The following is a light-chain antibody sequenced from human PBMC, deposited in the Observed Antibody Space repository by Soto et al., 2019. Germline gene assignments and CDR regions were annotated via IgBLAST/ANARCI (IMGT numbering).Light chain of an antibody. V-gene: IGLV3-21*01. Sequence: SYELTQPPSVSVAPGKTASVACGGSNIGSKSVHWYQKKSGQAPVLVMYYGSDRPSGITERFSGSNSVNTATLTISRVEAGDESDYYCQVCDISSGHVVFGGGTKLTVL. J-gene: IGLJ3*02. CDR3: QVCDISSGHVV. CDR2: YGS. CDR1: NIGSKS.